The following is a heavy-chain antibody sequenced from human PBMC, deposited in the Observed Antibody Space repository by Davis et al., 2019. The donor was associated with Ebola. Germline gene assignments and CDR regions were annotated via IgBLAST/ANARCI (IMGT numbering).Heavy chain of an antibody. CDR2: INPNDGRT. CDR3: ARDLERGAAAGTDY. V-gene: IGHV1-46*01. CDR1: GYTFTNYY. Sequence: AASVKVSCKASGYTFTNYYMHWVRQAPGQGLEWMGMINPNDGRTIYAQKFQGRVTMTRDTSTSTVYMELSSLRSEDTAVYFCARDLERGAAAGTDYWGQGTLVTVSS. D-gene: IGHD6-13*01. J-gene: IGHJ4*02.